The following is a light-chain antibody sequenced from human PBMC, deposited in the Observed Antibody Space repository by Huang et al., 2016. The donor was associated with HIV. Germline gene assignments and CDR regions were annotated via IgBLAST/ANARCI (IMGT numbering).Light chain of an antibody. CDR3: QQYNNWPPEET. V-gene: IGKV3-15*01. J-gene: IGKJ3*01. CDR2: GAS. Sequence: EIVMTQSPATLSVSPGERATLSCRASQSVSSNLAWYQQKPRQAPRLLIYGASTRATGIPARFSGSGSGAEFTLTISSLQSEDFAVYYCQQYNNWPPEETFGPGTKVDMK. CDR1: QSVSSN.